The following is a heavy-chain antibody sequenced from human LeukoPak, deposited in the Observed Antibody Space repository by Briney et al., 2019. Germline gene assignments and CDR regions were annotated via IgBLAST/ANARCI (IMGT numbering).Heavy chain of an antibody. J-gene: IGHJ4*02. CDR2: INHSGNA. CDR3: AREGSYSGSGSPPLDY. Sequence: PSETLSLTCAVYGGFFSDYYWSWIRQTPGKGLEWIGEINHSGNANYNPSLKSRVTISVDTSKNQFSLKMSSETAADTAVYFCAREGSYSGSGSPPLDYWGQGTLVTVSS. V-gene: IGHV4-34*01. CDR1: GGFFSDYY. D-gene: IGHD3-10*01.